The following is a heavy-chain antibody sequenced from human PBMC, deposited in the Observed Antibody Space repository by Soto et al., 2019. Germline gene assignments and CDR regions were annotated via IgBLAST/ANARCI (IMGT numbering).Heavy chain of an antibody. J-gene: IGHJ1*01. V-gene: IGHV1-69*12. Sequence: QVQLVQSGAEGKKPGSSVKVSCKASGGTFSSYAISWVRQAPGQGLEWMGGIIAIFGTANYAQKFQGRVTITAEESTSTAYMELSSLRSEDTGVYYCARDPIKRTGPRPDWGQGALVTVSS. D-gene: IGHD2-8*02. CDR1: GGTFSSYA. CDR3: ARDPIKRTGPRPD. CDR2: IIAIFGTA.